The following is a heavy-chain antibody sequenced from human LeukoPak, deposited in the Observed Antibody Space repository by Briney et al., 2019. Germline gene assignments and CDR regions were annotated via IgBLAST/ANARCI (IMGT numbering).Heavy chain of an antibody. J-gene: IGHJ5*01. CDR3: VTSLPGSNWFDS. V-gene: IGHV3-48*04. Sequence: GGSLRLSCAASGFIFSRDSMNWVRQAPGKGLEWVAYINGGGSPIYYADSVRGRFTISRDNARNTLYLQLDSLRAEDTAVYYCVTSLPGSNWFDSWGQGTLVTVSS. D-gene: IGHD5-12*01. CDR1: GFIFSRDS. CDR2: INGGGSPI.